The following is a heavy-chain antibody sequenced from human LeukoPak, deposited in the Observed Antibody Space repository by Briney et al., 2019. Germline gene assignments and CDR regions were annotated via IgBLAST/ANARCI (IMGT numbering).Heavy chain of an antibody. J-gene: IGHJ6*03. Sequence: ASAKVSCKASGGTFSSYAINWVRQAPGQGLEWMGGIIPIFGTANYAQKFQGRVTITADESTSTAYMELSSLRSEDTAVYYCARDGYSFFGLRYYYYMDVWGKGTTVTISS. V-gene: IGHV1-69*13. D-gene: IGHD5-24*01. CDR1: GGTFSSYA. CDR2: IIPIFGTA. CDR3: ARDGYSFFGLRYYYYMDV.